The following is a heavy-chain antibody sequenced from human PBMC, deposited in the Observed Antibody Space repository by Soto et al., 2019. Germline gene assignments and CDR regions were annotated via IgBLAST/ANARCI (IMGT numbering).Heavy chain of an antibody. V-gene: IGHV4-30-2*01. CDR1: GGSISSGGYS. J-gene: IGHJ5*02. D-gene: IGHD6-19*01. Sequence: LSLTCAVSGGSISSGGYSWSWIRQPPGKGLEWIGYIYHSGSTYYNPSLKSRVTISVDRSKNQFSLKLSSVTAADTAVYYCARGRGIAVAGTSNWFDPWGQGTLVTVSS. CDR3: ARGRGIAVAGTSNWFDP. CDR2: IYHSGST.